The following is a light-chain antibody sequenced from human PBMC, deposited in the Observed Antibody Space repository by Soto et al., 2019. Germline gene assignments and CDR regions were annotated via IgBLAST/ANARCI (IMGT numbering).Light chain of an antibody. CDR1: SSNIGRNT. V-gene: IGLV1-44*01. CDR2: RNI. Sequence: QSALTQPPSASGTPGQSVTISCSGSSSNIGRNTVNWYQKFPGTAPKLLIYRNIQRHSGVPDRFSGSKFGTSASLAISGLRSEDEADYYCATWDDSLYVFGTGTKLTVL. CDR3: ATWDDSLYV. J-gene: IGLJ1*01.